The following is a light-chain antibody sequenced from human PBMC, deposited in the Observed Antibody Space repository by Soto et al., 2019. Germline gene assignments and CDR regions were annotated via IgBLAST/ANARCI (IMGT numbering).Light chain of an antibody. V-gene: IGKV1-9*01. J-gene: IGKJ4*01. CDR2: GSS. CDR3: QQTRSYPST. CDR1: QGIITY. Sequence: IQLTQSPSSLSASVGDSVTITCRASQGIITYLAWYQQKPGKAPNLLIYGSSTLQSGVPLRFSGSGSGTDFTLTINSLQSEDFATYYCQQTRSYPSTFGGGTNVYIK.